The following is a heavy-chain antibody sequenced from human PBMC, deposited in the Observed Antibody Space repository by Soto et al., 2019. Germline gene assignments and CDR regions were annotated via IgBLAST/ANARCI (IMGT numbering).Heavy chain of an antibody. CDR2: MNPNSGNT. Sequence: GASVKFSCKASGYTFTSYDINWVRQATGQGLEWMGWMNPNSGNTGYGQKFQGRVTMTRNTSISTAYMELSSLRSEDTAVYYCAREGGSYYYYYYGMDVWGQGTTVTVSS. D-gene: IGHD1-26*01. CDR3: AREGGSYYYYYYGMDV. CDR1: GYTFTSYD. J-gene: IGHJ6*02. V-gene: IGHV1-8*01.